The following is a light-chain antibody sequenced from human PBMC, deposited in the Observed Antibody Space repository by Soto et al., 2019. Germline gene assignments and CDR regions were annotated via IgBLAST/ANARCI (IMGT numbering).Light chain of an antibody. Sequence: QSVLTQPASVSGSPGQSITISCTGTSSDVGGYKYVSWYQQHPGKAPKLIIYDVSDRPSGISNRFPGSKSGNKASLTISGLQAEDEADYYCSSYTSSSTLFGTGTKVTVL. J-gene: IGLJ1*01. CDR2: DVS. V-gene: IGLV2-14*01. CDR1: SSDVGGYKY. CDR3: SSYTSSSTL.